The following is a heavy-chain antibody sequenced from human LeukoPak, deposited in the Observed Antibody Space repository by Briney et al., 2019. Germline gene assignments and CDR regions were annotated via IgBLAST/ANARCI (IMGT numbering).Heavy chain of an antibody. CDR1: GVTFSDYH. Sequence: GGSLRLSCAASGVTFSDYHMSWICQAPGKGLEWISYSSSSGIIKYYPDSVKGRFTVSRDNAQNSLFLQMNSLRVEDTAVYYCVRWSPSTVTYDVWGQGTLVTVSS. D-gene: IGHD4-23*01. V-gene: IGHV3-11*01. CDR3: VRWSPSTVTYDV. CDR2: SSSSGIIK. J-gene: IGHJ4*02.